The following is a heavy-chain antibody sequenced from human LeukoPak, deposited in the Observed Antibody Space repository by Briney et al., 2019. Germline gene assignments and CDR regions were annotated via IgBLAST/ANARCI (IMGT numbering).Heavy chain of an antibody. J-gene: IGHJ6*03. V-gene: IGHV3-73*01. Sequence: PGGSLKLSCVASGFTFSDSAMHWVRQASGKGLEWVGRIRSKANSYATAYAASVKGRFTISRDDSKNTAYLQMNSLKTEDAAVYYCARDHNYYYYYMDVWGKGTTVTVSS. CDR1: GFTFSDSA. CDR3: ARDHNYYYYYMDV. CDR2: IRSKANSYAT. D-gene: IGHD1-14*01.